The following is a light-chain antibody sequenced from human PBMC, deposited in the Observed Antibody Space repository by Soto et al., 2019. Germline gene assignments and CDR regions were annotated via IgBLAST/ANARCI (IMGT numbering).Light chain of an antibody. J-gene: IGLJ3*02. CDR2: RNN. CDR3: AAWDDSLSGRV. Sequence: QSVLTQPPSASGTPGQRVTISCSGSSSNIGSNYVYWYRQLPGTAPKLLIYRNNQRPSGVPDRFSGSKSGTSASLAISGLRSDDEADYYWAAWDDSLSGRVFGGGTKLTVL. CDR1: SSNIGSNY. V-gene: IGLV1-47*01.